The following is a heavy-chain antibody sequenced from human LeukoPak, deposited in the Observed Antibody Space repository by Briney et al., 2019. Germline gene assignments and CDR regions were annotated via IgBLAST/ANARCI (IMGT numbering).Heavy chain of an antibody. V-gene: IGHV3-21*01. CDR2: ISSSSSYI. D-gene: IGHD6-19*01. CDR1: GFTFSSYS. CDR3: ARSHRIAVAAPIFDY. Sequence: PGGSLRLPCAASGFTFSSYSMNWVRQAPGKGLEWVSSISSSSSYIYYADSVKGRFTISRDNAKNSLYLLMNSLRAEDTAVYYCARSHRIAVAAPIFDYWGQGTLVTVSS. J-gene: IGHJ4*02.